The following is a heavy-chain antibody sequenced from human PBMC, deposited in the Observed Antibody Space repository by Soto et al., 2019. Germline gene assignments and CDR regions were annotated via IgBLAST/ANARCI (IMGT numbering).Heavy chain of an antibody. Sequence: GGSLRLSCATSGFTFRSYWMSWVRQAPGKGLEWVANVNQDGSEKQYVDSVKGRFTVSRDNAKNSMDLQMNSLRAEDTAVYYCARAEDYDYWSGPPKYFDNWGQGT. D-gene: IGHD3-3*01. CDR1: GFTFRSYW. V-gene: IGHV3-7*03. J-gene: IGHJ4*02. CDR2: VNQDGSEK. CDR3: ARAEDYDYWSGPPKYFDN.